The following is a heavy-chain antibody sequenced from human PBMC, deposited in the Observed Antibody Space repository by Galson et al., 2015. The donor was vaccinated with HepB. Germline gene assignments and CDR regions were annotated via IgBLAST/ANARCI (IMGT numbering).Heavy chain of an antibody. CDR1: GYSFTRYY. V-gene: IGHV5-51*01. D-gene: IGHD5-12*01. Sequence: QSGAEVKKSGESLKISCKGSGYSFTRYYIAWVRQMLGKGLEWMGIVYPGDSDTTYNPSFQGQVTISADRSVGTAYLQWNSLKASDTAIYYCAKVWLYYFDFCGQGTLVTVSS. CDR2: VYPGDSDT. J-gene: IGHJ4*02. CDR3: AKVWLYYFDF.